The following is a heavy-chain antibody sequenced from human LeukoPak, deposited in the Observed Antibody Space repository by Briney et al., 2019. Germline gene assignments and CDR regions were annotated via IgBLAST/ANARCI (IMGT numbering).Heavy chain of an antibody. J-gene: IGHJ4*02. D-gene: IGHD1-14*01. CDR1: EYTFTSYY. Sequence: ASVKVSCKASEYTFTSYYMHWVRQAPGQGLEWMGWISAYNGNTNYAQKLQGRVTMTTDTSTSTAYMELRSLRSDDTAVYYCARVTPDGPNNFDYWGQGTLVTVSS. CDR2: ISAYNGNT. V-gene: IGHV1-18*04. CDR3: ARVTPDGPNNFDY.